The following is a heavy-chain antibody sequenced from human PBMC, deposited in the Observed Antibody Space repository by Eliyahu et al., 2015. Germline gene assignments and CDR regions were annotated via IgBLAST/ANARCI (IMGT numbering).Heavy chain of an antibody. Sequence: EVQLVQSGAQLKKAGESLRISCKTFGYTFTRYWIGWVRQMPGKGLELMGIIYPYDSDTRYSPSFQGQATISADKSITTAYLQWNRVGASDTATYYCVKLSSFTEGTAPGFEIWGQGTPVTVSS. CDR2: IYPYDSDT. D-gene: IGHD6-13*01. J-gene: IGHJ4*02. V-gene: IGHV5-51*03. CDR1: GYTFTRYW. CDR3: VKLSSFTEGTAPGFEI.